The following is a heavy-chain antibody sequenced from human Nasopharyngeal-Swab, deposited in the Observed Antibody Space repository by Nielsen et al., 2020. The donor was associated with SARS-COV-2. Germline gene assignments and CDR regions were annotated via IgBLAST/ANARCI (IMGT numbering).Heavy chain of an antibody. CDR3: ARDVGGYANFDY. CDR1: VGSFSGYY. J-gene: IGHJ4*02. Sequence: SETLSLTCAVYVGSFSGYYWTWIRQPPGKGLEWIGNIYFNGGTYYNPSLKSRVTMSVDTSKNQFSLKLSSVTAADTAVYYCARDVGGYANFDYWGQGTLVTVSS. D-gene: IGHD5-12*01. V-gene: IGHV4-34*10. CDR2: IYFNGGT.